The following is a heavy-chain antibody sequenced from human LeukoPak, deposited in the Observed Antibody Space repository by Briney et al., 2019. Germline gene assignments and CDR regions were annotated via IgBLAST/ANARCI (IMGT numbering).Heavy chain of an antibody. CDR3: VRDTPLRRMGWFDP. Sequence: GGSLRLSCAVSGFSFSSSEMNWVRQAPGKGLEWVSYISSSGRIVFYADSMKGRFTISRDDAKNSLYLQMNNLGDEDTAFYYCVRDTPLRRMGWFDPWGQGTLVTVSS. J-gene: IGHJ5*02. CDR1: GFSFSSSE. V-gene: IGHV3-48*03. D-gene: IGHD2-15*01. CDR2: ISSSGRIV.